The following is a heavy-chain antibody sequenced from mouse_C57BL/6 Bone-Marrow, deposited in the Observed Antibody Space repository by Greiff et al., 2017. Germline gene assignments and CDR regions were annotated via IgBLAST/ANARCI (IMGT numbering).Heavy chain of an antibody. CDR1: GYSITSGYY. Sequence: EVQLQESGPGLVKPSQSLSLTCSVTGYSITSGYYWNWIRQFPGNKLEWMGYISYDGSNNYNPSLKNRISITRDTSKNQFFLKLNSVTTEDTATYYCAREAITGGDYWGQGTTLTVSS. V-gene: IGHV3-6*01. J-gene: IGHJ2*01. CDR2: ISYDGSN. D-gene: IGHD4-1*01. CDR3: AREAITGGDY.